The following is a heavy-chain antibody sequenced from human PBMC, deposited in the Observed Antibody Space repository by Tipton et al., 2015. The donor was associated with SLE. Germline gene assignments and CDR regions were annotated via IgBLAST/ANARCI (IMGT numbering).Heavy chain of an antibody. CDR3: ARAQEDSSGYYYGFDY. CDR2: IYYSGST. D-gene: IGHD3-22*01. CDR1: GGSISSSSYY. Sequence: TLSLTCTVSGGSISSSSYYWGWIRQPPGKGLEWIGSIYYSGSTYYNPSLKSRVTISVDTSKNQFSLKLSSVTAADTAVYYCARAQEDSSGYYYGFDYWDQGTLVTVSP. V-gene: IGHV4-39*07. J-gene: IGHJ4*02.